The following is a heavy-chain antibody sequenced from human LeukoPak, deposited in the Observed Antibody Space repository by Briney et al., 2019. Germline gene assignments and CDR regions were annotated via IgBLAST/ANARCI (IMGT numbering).Heavy chain of an antibody. J-gene: IGHJ6*03. V-gene: IGHV4-59*08. D-gene: IGHD4-17*01. CDR3: ARLQSANHDNGYYTGGFYYMDV. CDR2: ISYTGST. Sequence: PSETLSLTCSVSGGSMSNNYWGWIRQPPGKGLEWIGYISYTGSTSYTPSLKSRVTIFLETPRNQFSLEVSSVIAADTAVYYCARLQSANHDNGYYTGGFYYMDVRGKGTTVTVSS. CDR1: GGSMSNNY.